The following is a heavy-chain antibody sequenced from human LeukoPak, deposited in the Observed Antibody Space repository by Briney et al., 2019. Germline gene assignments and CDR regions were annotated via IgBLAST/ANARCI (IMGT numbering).Heavy chain of an antibody. Sequence: GGSLRLSCAASGFTFSSYGMHWVRQAPGKGLEWVAVISYDGSNKYYADSVKGRFTISRDNSQNTLYLQMNSLRPEDTAVYYCARSVAGITWFDPWGQGTLVTVSS. CDR2: ISYDGSNK. J-gene: IGHJ5*02. CDR1: GFTFSSYG. D-gene: IGHD6-19*01. CDR3: ARSVAGITWFDP. V-gene: IGHV3-30*03.